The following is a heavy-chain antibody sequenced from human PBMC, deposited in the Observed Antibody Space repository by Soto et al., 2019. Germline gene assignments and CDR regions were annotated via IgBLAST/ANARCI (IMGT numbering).Heavy chain of an antibody. Sequence: ASVKVSCKTSGYTFMNYAIHWVLQAPGQRLQWMGWINAGVGNTKYSQKLQGRVTVTMNTSASIVYMELSSLSSEDTAVYFCARGYHASGSFYDFDYWGQGSLVTVSS. CDR2: INAGVGNT. CDR3: ARGYHASGSFYDFDY. D-gene: IGHD3-10*01. J-gene: IGHJ4*02. V-gene: IGHV1-3*01. CDR1: GYTFMNYA.